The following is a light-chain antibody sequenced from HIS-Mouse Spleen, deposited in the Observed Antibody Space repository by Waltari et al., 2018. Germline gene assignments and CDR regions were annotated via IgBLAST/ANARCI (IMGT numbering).Light chain of an antibody. CDR1: SSNIGSIH. Sequence: QSVLTAQPPASGTPGQRVPTSFSGSSSNIGSIHVYRYQQLPGTAPKLLIYRNNQRPSGLPDRFSGSKSGTSASLAISGLRSEDEADYYCAAWDDSLSGPVFGGGTKLTVL. CDR2: RNN. J-gene: IGLJ3*02. V-gene: IGLV1-47*01. CDR3: AAWDDSLSGPV.